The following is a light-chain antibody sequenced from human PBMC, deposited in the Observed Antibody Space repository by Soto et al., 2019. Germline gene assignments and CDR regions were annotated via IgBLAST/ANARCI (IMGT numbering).Light chain of an antibody. CDR1: SSDIGGYDF. Sequence: QSALTQPASVSGSPGQSLTISCTGTSSDIGGYDFVSWYRQQPGKAPKLLIYEVSHRPSGVSSRFSASKSGNTASLTISGLQAEDEGDYYCSSYTSSSTTVFGTGTKVTVL. J-gene: IGLJ1*01. CDR2: EVS. CDR3: SSYTSSSTTV. V-gene: IGLV2-14*01.